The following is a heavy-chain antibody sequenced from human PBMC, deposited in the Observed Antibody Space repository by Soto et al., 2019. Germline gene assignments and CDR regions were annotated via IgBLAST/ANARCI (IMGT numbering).Heavy chain of an antibody. CDR3: ARMETFGSLNWFDP. D-gene: IGHD3-16*01. CDR1: AYSFTNND. J-gene: IGHJ5*02. CDR2: MNPGSGDT. Sequence: SLKVSYKGSAYSFTNNDISWVRQATGQGLEWMGWMNPGSGDTGYAQKFQGRVTMTRDISIATAYMELSSLRSDDTAIYYCARMETFGSLNWFDPWGQGTLVTGSS. V-gene: IGHV1-8*01.